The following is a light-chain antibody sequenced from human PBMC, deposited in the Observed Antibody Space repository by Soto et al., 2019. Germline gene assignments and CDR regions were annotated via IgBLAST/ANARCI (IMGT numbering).Light chain of an antibody. J-gene: IGLJ2*01. CDR3: SSYTYSSTII. Sequence: QSVLTQPASVSGSPGQSITISCTGTSSDVGAYNYVSWYQQHPGKAPKLMIYDVSDRPSGVSNRFSGSKSGNTASLTISGLQAEDEAHYYCSSYTYSSTIIFGGGTQLTVL. CDR2: DVS. V-gene: IGLV2-14*01. CDR1: SSDVGAYNY.